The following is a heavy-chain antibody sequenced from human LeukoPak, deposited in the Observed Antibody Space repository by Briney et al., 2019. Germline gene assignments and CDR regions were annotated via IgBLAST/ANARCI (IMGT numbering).Heavy chain of an antibody. D-gene: IGHD6-13*01. CDR1: GFTFSDYY. Sequence: KPGGSLRLSCAASGFTFSDYYMSWIRQAPGKGLEWVSYISSSGSTIYYADSVKGRFTISRDNAKNSLYLQMNSLRAEDTAVYYCARVSSSWPYYFDYWGQGTLVTVSS. V-gene: IGHV3-11*01. CDR2: ISSSGSTI. CDR3: ARVSSSWPYYFDY. J-gene: IGHJ4*02.